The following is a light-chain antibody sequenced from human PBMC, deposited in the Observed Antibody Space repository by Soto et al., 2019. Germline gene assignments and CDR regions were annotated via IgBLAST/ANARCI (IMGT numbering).Light chain of an antibody. V-gene: IGKV3-20*01. CDR1: QSVSSSY. CDR3: QQYGSSPLT. CDR2: GAS. Sequence: LTHSAGALSLSPGERATLSCSPSQSVSSSYLAWYQQKPGQAPRLLIYGASSRATGIPDRFSGSGSGTDFTLTISRLEPEDFAVYYCQQYGSSPLTFGGGTKLDIK. J-gene: IGKJ4*01.